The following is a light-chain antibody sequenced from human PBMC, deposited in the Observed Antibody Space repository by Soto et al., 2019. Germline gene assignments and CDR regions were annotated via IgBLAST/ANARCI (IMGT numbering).Light chain of an antibody. V-gene: IGKV3-15*01. Sequence: EIVMTQSPATLSVSPGERATLSCRASQSVSYNLAWYQQKPGQGPRLLIYGAFTRATGIPARFSGSGSGTEFTLTISSLQSEDFYCQQYKNWPPLTFGGGTKVEIK. CDR2: GAF. CDR3: QQYKNWPPLT. CDR1: QSVSYN. J-gene: IGKJ4*01.